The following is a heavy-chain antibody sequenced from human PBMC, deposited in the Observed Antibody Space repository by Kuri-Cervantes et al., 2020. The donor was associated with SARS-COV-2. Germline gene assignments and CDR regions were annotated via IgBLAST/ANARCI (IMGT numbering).Heavy chain of an antibody. CDR1: GFTFSSFS. Sequence: LSLTCAVSGFTFSSFSMNWVRQAPGKGLEWVSAISGSGGSTYYADSVKGRFTISRDNSKNTLYLQMNSLRAEDTAVYYCAKEQYSSIPTYFDYWGQGTLVTVSS. V-gene: IGHV3-23*01. D-gene: IGHD6-13*01. CDR2: ISGSGGST. CDR3: AKEQYSSIPTYFDY. J-gene: IGHJ4*02.